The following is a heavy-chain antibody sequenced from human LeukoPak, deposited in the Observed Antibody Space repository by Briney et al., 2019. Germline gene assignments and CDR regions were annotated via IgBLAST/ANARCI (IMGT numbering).Heavy chain of an antibody. J-gene: IGHJ4*02. CDR1: GGSISSSSYY. Sequence: SETLSLTCTVSGGSISSSSYYWGWIRQPPGKGLEWIGSIYYSGSTYYNPSLKSRVTISVDTSKNQISLNLSSVTAADTAVYYCVRGGRNNWNAPNYYFDFWGQGTLVTVSS. CDR3: VRGGRNNWNAPNYYFDF. CDR2: IYYSGST. D-gene: IGHD1-1*01. V-gene: IGHV4-39*01.